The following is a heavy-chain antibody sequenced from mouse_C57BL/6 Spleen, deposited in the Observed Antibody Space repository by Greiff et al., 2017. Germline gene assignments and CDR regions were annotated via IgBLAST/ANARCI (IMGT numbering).Heavy chain of an antibody. CDR2: IWSGGST. D-gene: IGHD1-1*01. J-gene: IGHJ1*03. CDR1: GFSLTSYG. CDR3: ATLYYGSSYVDWYFDG. V-gene: IGHV2-2*01. Sequence: VQRVESGPGLVQPSQSLSITCTVSGFSLTSYGVHWVRQSPGKGLEWLGVIWSGGSTDYNAAFISRLSISTDNSKSQVFFQMNSLQADDTAIYYCATLYYGSSYVDWYFDGWGTGTTVTVSS.